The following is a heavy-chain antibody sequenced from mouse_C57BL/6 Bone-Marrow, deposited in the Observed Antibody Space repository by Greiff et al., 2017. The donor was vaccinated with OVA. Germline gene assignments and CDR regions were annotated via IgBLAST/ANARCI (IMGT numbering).Heavy chain of an antibody. J-gene: IGHJ1*03. CDR3: ARQGAVVDDWYFDV. Sequence: EVMLVESGGGLVQPGGSLKLSCAASGFTFSDYYMYWVRQTPEKRLEWVAYISNGGGSTYYPDTVKGRFTISRDNAKNTLYLQMSRLKSEDTAMYYCARQGAVVDDWYFDVWGTGTTVTVSS. D-gene: IGHD1-1*01. CDR2: ISNGGGST. V-gene: IGHV5-12*01. CDR1: GFTFSDYY.